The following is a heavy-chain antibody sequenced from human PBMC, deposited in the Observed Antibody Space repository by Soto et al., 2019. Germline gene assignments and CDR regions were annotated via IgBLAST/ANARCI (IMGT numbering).Heavy chain of an antibody. CDR3: ARGTPYYYDSGSYYIIDY. D-gene: IGHD3-10*01. J-gene: IGHJ4*02. Sequence: QVQLVQSGAEVKKPGASVKVSCKASGYTFTSYDINWVRQATGQGLEWMGWMNPNSGNTGYAQKFQGRVTMARNTSIRTAYMELGSLRSEDTAVYFCARGTPYYYDSGSYYIIDYWGQGTLVTVSS. CDR1: GYTFTSYD. V-gene: IGHV1-8*01. CDR2: MNPNSGNT.